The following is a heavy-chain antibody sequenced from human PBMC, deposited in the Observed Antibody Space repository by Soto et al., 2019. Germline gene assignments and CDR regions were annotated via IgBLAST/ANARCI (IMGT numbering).Heavy chain of an antibody. Sequence: SQTLSLTGAIFGDSVSSNTATWHWIRQSPSRGLEWLGRTFYRSKWYNDYALSVKSRITINPDTSKNQFSLHLNSVTPEDTAVYYCARLTVVPYYFDSWGQGTLVTVSS. CDR2: TFYRSKWYN. J-gene: IGHJ4*02. CDR3: ARLTVVPYYFDS. CDR1: GDSVSSNTAT. V-gene: IGHV6-1*01. D-gene: IGHD2-2*01.